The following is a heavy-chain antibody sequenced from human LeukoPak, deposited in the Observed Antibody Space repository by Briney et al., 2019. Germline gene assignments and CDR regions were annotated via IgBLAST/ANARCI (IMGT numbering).Heavy chain of an antibody. V-gene: IGHV4-59*01. CDR3: ARGSGSYGSNMDV. J-gene: IGHJ6*03. CDR2: IYYTGST. Sequence: SETLSLTCTVSGGSISSYYWNWIRQPPGKGLEWIGYIYYTGSTNYNPSLKSRVTISIDTSKNQFSLKLNSVTVADTAIYYCARGSGSYGSNMDVWGKGTTVTISS. D-gene: IGHD3-10*01. CDR1: GGSISSYY.